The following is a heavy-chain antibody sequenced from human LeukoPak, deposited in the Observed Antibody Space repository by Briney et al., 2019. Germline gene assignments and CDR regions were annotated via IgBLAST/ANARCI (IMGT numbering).Heavy chain of an antibody. J-gene: IGHJ3*02. CDR2: IYYSGST. Sequence: PSETLSLTCTVSGGSISSSSYYWGWIRQPPGKGLEWIGSIYYSGSTYYNPSLKSRVTISVDTSKNQFSLKLSSVTAADTAVYYCARQAIAVAGTRDLLAFDTWGQGTMVTVSS. V-gene: IGHV4-39*01. CDR1: GGSISSSSYY. CDR3: ARQAIAVAGTRDLLAFDT. D-gene: IGHD6-19*01.